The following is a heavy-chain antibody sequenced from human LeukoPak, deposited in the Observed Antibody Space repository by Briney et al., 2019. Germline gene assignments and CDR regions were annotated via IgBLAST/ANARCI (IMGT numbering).Heavy chain of an antibody. CDR3: ARDKGAAGSDY. CDR1: AYIFTGYY. Sequence: ASVKVSFKASAYIFTGYYVHWVRQAPGQGLEWMGWINPNTGETNYSHKFQGRVTLTRDTSMSTVYMELSRLTFDDTAIYYCARDKGAAGSDYWGQGTLVTVSS. J-gene: IGHJ4*02. CDR2: INPNTGET. V-gene: IGHV1-2*02. D-gene: IGHD6-13*01.